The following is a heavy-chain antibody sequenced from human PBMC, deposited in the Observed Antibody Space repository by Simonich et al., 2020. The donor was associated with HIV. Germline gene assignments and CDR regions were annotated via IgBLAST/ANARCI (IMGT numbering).Heavy chain of an antibody. D-gene: IGHD6-19*01. CDR2: VNSDGRST. V-gene: IGHV3-74*01. Sequence: EVQLVESGGDLVQPGGSLRLSCAASGFTFSTYWMHWVRQAPGKGLVWVSRVNSDGRSTSYADSVKGRFTISRDNAKNTLYLQMNSLRAEDTAVYYCARDQVASIAVAFDYWGQGTLVTVSS. CDR1: GFTFSTYW. J-gene: IGHJ4*02. CDR3: ARDQVASIAVAFDY.